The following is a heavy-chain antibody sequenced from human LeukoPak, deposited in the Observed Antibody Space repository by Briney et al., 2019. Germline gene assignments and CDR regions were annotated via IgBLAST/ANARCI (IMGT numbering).Heavy chain of an antibody. V-gene: IGHV4-59*08. CDR1: GGSISSYY. D-gene: IGHD6-13*01. CDR2: IYYRGNT. J-gene: IGHJ4*02. CDR3: ARHTTVLGSWSY. Sequence: PSETLSLTCTVSGGSISSYYWSWIRQPPGKGLEWIGHIYYRGNTNYNPSPKSRVTISVDTSKNQFSLKLNSVTAADTAVYYCARHTTVLGSWSYWGQGTLVIVSS.